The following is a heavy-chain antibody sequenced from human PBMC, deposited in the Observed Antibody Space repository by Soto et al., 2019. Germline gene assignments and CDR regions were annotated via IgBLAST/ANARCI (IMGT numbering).Heavy chain of an antibody. D-gene: IGHD2-2*01. V-gene: IGHV3-23*01. J-gene: IGHJ6*02. CDR1: GFTFSSYA. Sequence: PGGSLRLSCAASGFTFSSYAMSWVRQAPGKGLEWVSAISGSGGSTYYADSVKGRFTISRDNSKNTLYLQMNSLRAEDTAVYYCAKRKFGCSSTSCYVSGSGYYYYYGMDVWGQGTTVTVSS. CDR3: AKRKFGCSSTSCYVSGSGYYYYYGMDV. CDR2: ISGSGGST.